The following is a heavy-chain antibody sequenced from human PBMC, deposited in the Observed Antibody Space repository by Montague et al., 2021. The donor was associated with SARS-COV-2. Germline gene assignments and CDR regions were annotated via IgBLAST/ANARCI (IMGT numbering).Heavy chain of an antibody. CDR2: TYYMSMWKS. Sequence: CAISGDSVPSNSATWNWIRQSPSRGLEWLGRTYYMSMWKSDYARXXKSRIAINPDTSKNQFSLQLSSVTPEDTALYYCVRGIEAAGSYDYWGQGTLVTVSS. CDR3: VRGIEAAGSYDY. CDR1: GDSVPSNSAT. J-gene: IGHJ4*02. V-gene: IGHV6-1*01. D-gene: IGHD6-13*01.